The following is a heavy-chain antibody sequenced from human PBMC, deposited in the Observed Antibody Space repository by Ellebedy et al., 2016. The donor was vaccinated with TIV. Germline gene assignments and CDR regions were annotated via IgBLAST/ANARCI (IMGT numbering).Heavy chain of an antibody. Sequence: GESLKISXAASGFTFSSYAMSWVRQAPGKGLEWVSAISGSGGSTYYADSVKGRFTISRDNSKNTLYLQMNSLRAEDTAVYYCAKVYGSGSYYSDYWGQGTLVTVSS. CDR3: AKVYGSGSYYSDY. CDR2: ISGSGGST. J-gene: IGHJ4*02. V-gene: IGHV3-23*01. CDR1: GFTFSSYA. D-gene: IGHD3-10*01.